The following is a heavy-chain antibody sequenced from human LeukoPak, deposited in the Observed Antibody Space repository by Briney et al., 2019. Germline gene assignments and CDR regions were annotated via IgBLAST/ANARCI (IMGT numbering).Heavy chain of an antibody. J-gene: IGHJ4*02. Sequence: PGGSLRLSCTVSGFTVSSNSMSWVRQAPGKGLEWVSFIYSDNTHYSDSVKGRFTISRDNSKNTLYLQMNSLRAEDTAVYYCARRAGAYSHPFDSWGQGTLVTVSS. CDR1: GFTVSSNS. V-gene: IGHV3-53*01. CDR2: IYSDNT. D-gene: IGHD4/OR15-4a*01. CDR3: ARRAGAYSHPFDS.